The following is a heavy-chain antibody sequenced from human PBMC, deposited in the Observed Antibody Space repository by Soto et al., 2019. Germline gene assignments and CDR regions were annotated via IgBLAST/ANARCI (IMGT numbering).Heavy chain of an antibody. Sequence: EVQLVESGGGLVQPGGSLRLSCAGSGFTFSNYWMHWVRQAPGKGLEWVSRIDHDGPTDYADSVRGRFTISRDNAENTLDLQMNSLRPEDTAVYYFVRDSHGDYWGQGTLVTVSS. CDR1: GFTFSNYW. CDR3: VRDSHGDY. V-gene: IGHV3-74*01. J-gene: IGHJ4*02. CDR2: IDHDGPT.